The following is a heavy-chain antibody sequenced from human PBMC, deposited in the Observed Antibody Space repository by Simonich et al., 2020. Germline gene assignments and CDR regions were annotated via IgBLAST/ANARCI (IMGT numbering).Heavy chain of an antibody. Sequence: QVQLQESGPGLVKPSENLSLPCAVSGYSISSGYHWGRLRRPPGQGLEWIGSTHHSGTTYSNPSLKSRVTISVDTSKNQFYLKLSSVTAADTAVYYCARGGYSNYYYYGMDVWGQGTTVTGSS. CDR1: GYSISSGYH. V-gene: IGHV4-38-2*01. CDR3: ARGGYSNYYYYGMDV. D-gene: IGHD6-13*01. J-gene: IGHJ6*02. CDR2: THHSGTT.